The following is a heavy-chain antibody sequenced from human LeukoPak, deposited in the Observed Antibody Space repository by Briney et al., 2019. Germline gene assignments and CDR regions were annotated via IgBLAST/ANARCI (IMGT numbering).Heavy chain of an antibody. J-gene: IGHJ4*02. CDR3: ARAGASVTTHFDY. CDR2: IGAYNGNT. CDR1: GYTFSTFG. Sequence: EASVKVSCKASGYTFSTFGISWVRQAPGQGLEWMGWIGAYNGNTNYAQKIQDRVTMTTDTSTNTAHMELRSLRSDDTAVYYCARAGASVTTHFDYWGQGTLVTVSS. V-gene: IGHV1-18*01. D-gene: IGHD4-17*01.